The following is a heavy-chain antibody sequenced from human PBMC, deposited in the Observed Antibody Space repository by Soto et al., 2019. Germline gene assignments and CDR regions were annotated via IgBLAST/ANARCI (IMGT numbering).Heavy chain of an antibody. CDR1: GFTFSSYA. V-gene: IGHV3-23*01. Sequence: EVQLLESGGGLVQPGGSLRLSCAASGFTFSSYAMSWVRQAPGKGLEWVSAIRGSGGSTYYADSVKGRFTISRDNSKSTLYLQMNSLRAEDTAVYYCAKGSWDGYSSGWYEYYGMDVWGQGTTVTVSS. D-gene: IGHD6-19*01. CDR3: AKGSWDGYSSGWYEYYGMDV. J-gene: IGHJ6*02. CDR2: IRGSGGST.